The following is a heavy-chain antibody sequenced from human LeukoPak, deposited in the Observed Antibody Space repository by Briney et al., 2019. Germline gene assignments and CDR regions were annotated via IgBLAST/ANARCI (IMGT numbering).Heavy chain of an antibody. Sequence: ASVKVSCKASGYTFTSYYMHWVRQAPGQGLEWMGIINPSGGSTGYAQKFQGRVTMTRDTSTSTVYMELSSLRSEDTAVYYCVTAPGYYYYGMDVWGQGTTVTVSS. V-gene: IGHV1-46*03. CDR1: GYTFTSYY. CDR3: VTAPGYYYYGMDV. CDR2: INPSGGST. J-gene: IGHJ6*02.